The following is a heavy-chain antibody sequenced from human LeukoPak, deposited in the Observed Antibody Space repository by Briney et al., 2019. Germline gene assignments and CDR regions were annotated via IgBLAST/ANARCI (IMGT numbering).Heavy chain of an antibody. J-gene: IGHJ6*02. CDR1: GFTFSSYE. Sequence: GGSLRLSCAASGFTFSSYELNWVRQAPGKGLEWVSYISSSGSTIHYADSVKGRFTISRGNAKNSLYLQMNSLTAEDTAVYYCARDVRYYYGMDVWGQGTTVTVSS. V-gene: IGHV3-48*03. CDR3: ARDVRYYYGMDV. CDR2: ISSSGSTI.